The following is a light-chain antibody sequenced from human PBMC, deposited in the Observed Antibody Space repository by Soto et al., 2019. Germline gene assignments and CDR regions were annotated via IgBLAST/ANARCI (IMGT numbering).Light chain of an antibody. V-gene: IGKV3D-15*01. CDR3: QQYNNWPLT. CDR1: QSVNSN. CDR2: GAS. J-gene: IGKJ4*01. Sequence: EIVMTQSPATLSVSPGERATLSCRASQSVNSNLAWYQQKPGQAPRLLIYGASTRATGIPARFSGSGSGTEFTLTISSVQSEDFAVYYCQQYNNWPLTFGGGTKVESK.